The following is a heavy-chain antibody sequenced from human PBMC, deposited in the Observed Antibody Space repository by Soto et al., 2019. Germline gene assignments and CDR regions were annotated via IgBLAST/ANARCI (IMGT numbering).Heavy chain of an antibody. D-gene: IGHD6-13*01. CDR3: AKVTKRAAAGRYEYYKYGMDV. CDR1: GFAFSTYA. J-gene: IGHJ6*02. Sequence: EVQLLESGGALEHPEGSLRLSCAASGFAFSTYAMTWVRQAPGKGLEWVSVISGSGGSSYYAASVKGRFTISRDNSKNTLYLQMNGLRAEDTALYYCAKVTKRAAAGRYEYYKYGMDVWGQGTTVTVSS. CDR2: ISGSGGSS. V-gene: IGHV3-23*01.